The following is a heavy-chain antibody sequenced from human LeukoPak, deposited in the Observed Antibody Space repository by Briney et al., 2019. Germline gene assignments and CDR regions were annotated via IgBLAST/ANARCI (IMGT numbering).Heavy chain of an antibody. Sequence: SETLSLTCTVSGGSISSGGYYWSWIRQHPGKGLEWIGYIYYSGSTYYNPSLKSRVTISVDTSKNQFSLKLSSATAADTAVYYCARCRGCSSTSCYYYFDYWGQGTLVTVSS. CDR3: ARCRGCSSTSCYYYFDY. CDR2: IYYSGST. CDR1: GGSISSGGYY. D-gene: IGHD2-2*01. V-gene: IGHV4-31*03. J-gene: IGHJ4*02.